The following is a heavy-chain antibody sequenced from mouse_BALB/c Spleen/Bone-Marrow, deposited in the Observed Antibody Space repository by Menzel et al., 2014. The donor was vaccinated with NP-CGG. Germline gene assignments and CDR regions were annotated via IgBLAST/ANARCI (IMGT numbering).Heavy chain of an antibody. V-gene: IGHV1S81*02. CDR1: GYTFTNYY. CDR3: TRSGFYGYGTYFDV. J-gene: IGHJ1*01. Sequence: VQLQESGAELVKPGASVKLSCKVSGYTFTNYYVYWVKQRPGQGLEWIGEINPSNGVTNFNEKFMIKATLTVDSSSSTACMHLSRLTAEDSAVYYCTRSGFYGYGTYFDVWGAGTTVTVSS. CDR2: INPSNGVT. D-gene: IGHD1-2*01.